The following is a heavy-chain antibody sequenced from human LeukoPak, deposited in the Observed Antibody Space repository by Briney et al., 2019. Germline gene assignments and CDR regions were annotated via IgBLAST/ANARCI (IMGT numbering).Heavy chain of an antibody. J-gene: IGHJ4*02. D-gene: IGHD3-22*01. CDR1: GGSFSDYY. CDR2: INYRGST. V-gene: IGHV4-34*01. CDR3: ASSDDSRGYQLDC. Sequence: SETLSPTCAIYGGSFSDYYWSWIRQPPGKGLEWIGEINYRGSTNYNPSLKSRVTISIDTSKKQLSLNLRSVTAADTAVYYCASSDDSRGYQLDCWGQGTPVTVSS.